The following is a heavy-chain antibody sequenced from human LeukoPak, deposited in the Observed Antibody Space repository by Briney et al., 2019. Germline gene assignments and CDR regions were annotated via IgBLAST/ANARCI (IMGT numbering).Heavy chain of an antibody. Sequence: RASIKVSCKASGYTFTGYYMHWVRQAPGQGLEWMGWINPNSGGTNYAQKFQGRVTMTRDTSISTAYMELSRLRSDDTAVYYCARVLLWELPLGAFDYWGQGTLVTVSS. D-gene: IGHD1-26*01. CDR3: ARVLLWELPLGAFDY. CDR1: GYTFTGYY. J-gene: IGHJ4*02. V-gene: IGHV1-2*02. CDR2: INPNSGGT.